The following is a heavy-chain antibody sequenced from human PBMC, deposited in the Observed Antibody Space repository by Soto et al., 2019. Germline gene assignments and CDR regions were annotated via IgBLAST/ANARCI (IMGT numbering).Heavy chain of an antibody. D-gene: IGHD2-15*01. CDR2: FDPEDGET. V-gene: IGHV1-24*01. J-gene: IGHJ4*02. Sequence: ASVKVSCKVSGYTLTELSMHWVRQAPGKGLEWMGGFDPEDGETIYAQKFRGRVTMTEDKSTDTAYMELSSLRSEDTAVYYCASRRVGLAAGLADYWGQGTLVTVSS. CDR1: GYTLTELS. CDR3: ASRRVGLAAGLADY.